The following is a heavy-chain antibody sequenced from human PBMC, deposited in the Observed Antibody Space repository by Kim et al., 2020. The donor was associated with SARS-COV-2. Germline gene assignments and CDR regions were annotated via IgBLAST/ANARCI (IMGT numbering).Heavy chain of an antibody. V-gene: IGHV4-4*02. CDR3: ASFYVWGSYRYSSYFDY. Sequence: LKSRVTISVDKSKNQFSLKLSSVTAADTAVYYCASFYVWGSYRYSSYFDYWGQGTLVTVSS. D-gene: IGHD3-16*02. J-gene: IGHJ4*02.